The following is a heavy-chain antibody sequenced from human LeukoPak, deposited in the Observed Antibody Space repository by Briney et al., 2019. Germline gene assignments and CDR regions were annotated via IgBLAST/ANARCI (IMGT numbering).Heavy chain of an antibody. J-gene: IGHJ6*02. D-gene: IGHD3-3*01. CDR2: IYTSGST. CDR1: GGSISSGSYY. CDR3: ARDPCYDRYGMDV. V-gene: IGHV4-61*02. Sequence: PSETLSLTCTVSGGSISSGSYYWSWIRQPAGKGLEWIGRIYTSGSTNYNPSLKSRVTISVDTSKNQFSLKLSSVTAADTAVYYCARDPCYDRYGMDVWGQGTTVTVSS.